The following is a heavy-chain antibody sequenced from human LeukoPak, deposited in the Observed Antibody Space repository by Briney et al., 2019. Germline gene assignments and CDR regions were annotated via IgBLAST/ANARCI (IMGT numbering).Heavy chain of an antibody. CDR1: GFTFSSYE. J-gene: IGHJ4*02. CDR3: ARVKPGIAAAGGSLDY. CDR2: ISSSGSTI. V-gene: IGHV3-48*03. D-gene: IGHD6-13*01. Sequence: GGSLRLSCAASGFTFSSYEMNWVRQAPGKGLEWVSYISSSGSTIYYADSVKGRFTISRDNAKNSLYLQMNSLRAEDTAVYYCARVKPGIAAAGGSLDYWGQGTLVTVSS.